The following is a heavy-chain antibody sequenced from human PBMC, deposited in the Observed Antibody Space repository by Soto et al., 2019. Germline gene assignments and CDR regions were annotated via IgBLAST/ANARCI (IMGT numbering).Heavy chain of an antibody. CDR1: GGAVSSGSYY. CDR2: IYYSGST. CDR3: ARGLYSSSSETVYYYYGMDV. D-gene: IGHD6-6*01. Sequence: PSETLSLTCTVSGGAVSSGSYYWSWIRQPPGKGLEWIGYIYYSGSTNYNPSLKSRVTISVDTSKNQFSLKLSSVTAADTAVYYCARGLYSSSSETVYYYYGMDVWGQGTTVTVS. J-gene: IGHJ6*02. V-gene: IGHV4-61*01.